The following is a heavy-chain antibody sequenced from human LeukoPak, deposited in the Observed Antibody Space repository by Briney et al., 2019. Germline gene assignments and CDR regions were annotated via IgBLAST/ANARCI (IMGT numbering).Heavy chain of an antibody. Sequence: PGRSLRLSCAASGFTFSSYAMHWVRQAPGKGLEGVAVISYDGSNKYYADSVKGRFTISRDNSKNTLYLKMNSLRAEDTAVYYCARGASTGTTYFDYWGQGTLVTVSS. CDR2: ISYDGSNK. CDR1: GFTFSSYA. J-gene: IGHJ4*02. V-gene: IGHV3-30-3*01. CDR3: ARGASTGTTYFDY. D-gene: IGHD1-1*01.